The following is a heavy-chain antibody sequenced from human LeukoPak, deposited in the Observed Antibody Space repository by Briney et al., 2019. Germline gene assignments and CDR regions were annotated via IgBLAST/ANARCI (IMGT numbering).Heavy chain of an antibody. Sequence: GGSLRLSCAASGFTFSSYAMHWVRQAPGKGLEWVAVISYDGSNKYYADSVKGRFTISRDNSKNTLYLQMNSLRAEDTAVYYCARDRIQLSKFDYWGQGTLVTVSS. J-gene: IGHJ4*02. CDR3: ARDRIQLSKFDY. V-gene: IGHV3-30*04. CDR2: ISYDGSNK. D-gene: IGHD5-18*01. CDR1: GFTFSSYA.